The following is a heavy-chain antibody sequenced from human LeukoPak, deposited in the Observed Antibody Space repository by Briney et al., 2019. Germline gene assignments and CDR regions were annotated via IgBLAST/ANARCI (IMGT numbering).Heavy chain of an antibody. Sequence: SETLSLTCTVSGGSISSSSYYWGWIRQPPGKGLEWIGSIYYSGSTYYNPSLKSRVTISVDTSKNQFSLKLSSVTAADTAVYYCARGHLLLMYNWFDPWGQGTLVTVSS. V-gene: IGHV4-39*07. CDR2: IYYSGST. J-gene: IGHJ5*02. CDR1: GGSISSSSYY. CDR3: ARGHLLLMYNWFDP. D-gene: IGHD2-8*02.